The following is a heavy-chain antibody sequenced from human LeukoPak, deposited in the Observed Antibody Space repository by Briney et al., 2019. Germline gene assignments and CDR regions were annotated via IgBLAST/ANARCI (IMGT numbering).Heavy chain of an antibody. J-gene: IGHJ1*01. D-gene: IGHD6-13*01. CDR2: ITSSGGTI. Sequence: GGPLRLSCVASGFTFSSFSMNWVRQAPGKGLEWVSFITSSGGTIYYADSVKGRFTMSRDNAKNSLYLQMKSLRVEDTAVYYCAREGIAAAGEHWGQGTLVTVSS. V-gene: IGHV3-48*04. CDR3: AREGIAAAGEH. CDR1: GFTFSSFS.